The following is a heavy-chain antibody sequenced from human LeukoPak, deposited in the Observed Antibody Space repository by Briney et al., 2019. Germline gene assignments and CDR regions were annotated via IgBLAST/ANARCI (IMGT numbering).Heavy chain of an antibody. D-gene: IGHD3-10*02. Sequence: GGSLRLSCAASRFTFSSYSMNWVRQAPGKGLEWVSSISSSGSYIYYAASVKGRFTISRDNAKNSLYLQMNSLRAEDTAVYYRAELGITMIGGVWGKGTTVTISS. J-gene: IGHJ6*04. CDR3: AELGITMIGGV. CDR2: ISSSGSYI. V-gene: IGHV3-21*01. CDR1: RFTFSSYS.